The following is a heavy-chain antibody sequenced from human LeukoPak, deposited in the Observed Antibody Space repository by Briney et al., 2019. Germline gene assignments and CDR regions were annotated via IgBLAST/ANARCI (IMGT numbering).Heavy chain of an antibody. V-gene: IGHV6-1*01. CDR3: ARDRKTDYGFSQYYFDY. J-gene: IGHJ4*02. D-gene: IGHD4-17*01. CDR2: TYYRSKCYN. Sequence: SQTLSLTCGISGDSVSSNSTAWNCIRQSPSRGLEWLGRTYYRSKCYNDYTISVKSRITINPDTSKNQFSLQLNSVTPEDTAVYYCARDRKTDYGFSQYYFDYWGQGTLVTVSS. CDR1: GDSVSSNSTA.